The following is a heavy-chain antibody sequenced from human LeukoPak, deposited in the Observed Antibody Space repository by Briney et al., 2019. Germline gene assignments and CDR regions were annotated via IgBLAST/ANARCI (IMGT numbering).Heavy chain of an antibody. Sequence: GGSLRPSCAASGFTVTQNYMTWVRQAPGKGLEWVSVIYSAGRTYYSDSVRGRFTISRDNSNNTLYLQMNSLRAEDTAVYYCAGVEDSGSADYWGQGTLVTVSS. CDR3: AGVEDSGSADY. D-gene: IGHD3-10*01. CDR2: IYSAGRT. CDR1: GFTVTQNY. J-gene: IGHJ4*02. V-gene: IGHV3-53*01.